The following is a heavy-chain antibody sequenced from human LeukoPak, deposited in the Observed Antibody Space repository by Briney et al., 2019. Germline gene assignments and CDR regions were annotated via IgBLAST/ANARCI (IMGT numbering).Heavy chain of an antibody. J-gene: IGHJ5*02. V-gene: IGHV5-51*01. D-gene: IGHD6-13*01. CDR2: IYPGDSRI. CDR1: GYSFTSYW. Sequence: GESLEISCQGFGYSFTSYWIGWVRQMPGKGMEWMGVIYPGDSRIRYNPSFQGQVTISVDKSISTAYLQWVSLKASDTAMYYCACRDLTSTWSFPWGQGTLVTVSS. CDR3: ACRDLTSTWSFP.